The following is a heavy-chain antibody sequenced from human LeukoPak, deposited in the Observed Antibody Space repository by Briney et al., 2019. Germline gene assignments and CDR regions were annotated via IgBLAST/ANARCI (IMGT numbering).Heavy chain of an antibody. Sequence: GXSLRLSCAASGFTFSRYWMHWVRQAPEKGLVWVSRISSDGSEIIYADSVKGRFTISRDNAENTLYLEMNSLRVEDTAVYYCARDWGGYGPTSHDYWGQGTLVTVSS. V-gene: IGHV3-74*01. CDR2: ISSDGSEI. CDR3: ARDWGGYGPTSHDY. CDR1: GFTFSRYW. D-gene: IGHD3-16*01. J-gene: IGHJ4*02.